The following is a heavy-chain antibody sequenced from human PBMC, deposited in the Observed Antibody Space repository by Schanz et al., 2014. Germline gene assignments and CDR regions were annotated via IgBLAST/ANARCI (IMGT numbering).Heavy chain of an antibody. J-gene: IGHJ4*02. CDR2: ISASGGST. CDR3: ARGTDWNLHY. D-gene: IGHD1-1*01. Sequence: EVQLVESGGGFVQPGGSLGLSCVVSGFTVSSDHMSWVRQAPGKGLEWVSTISASGGSTYYADSVKGRFTVSRDSGQNSLYLQMNSLRAGDTAVYYCARGTDWNLHYWGQGALVTVSS. V-gene: IGHV3-66*01. CDR1: GFTVSSDH.